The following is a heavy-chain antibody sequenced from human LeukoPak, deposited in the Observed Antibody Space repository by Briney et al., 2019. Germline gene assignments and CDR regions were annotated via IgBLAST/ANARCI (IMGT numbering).Heavy chain of an antibody. J-gene: IGHJ4*02. CDR1: GGSISSYY. CDR2: IYYSGST. D-gene: IGHD5-12*01. V-gene: IGHV4-59*01. CDR3: ARDYSGYELPEY. Sequence: PSETLSLTCTVSGGSISSYYWIWIRQPPGKGLEWIGYIYYSGSTNYNPSLKSRVTISVDTSKNQFSLKLSSVTAADTAVYYCARDYSGYELPEYWGQGTLVTVSS.